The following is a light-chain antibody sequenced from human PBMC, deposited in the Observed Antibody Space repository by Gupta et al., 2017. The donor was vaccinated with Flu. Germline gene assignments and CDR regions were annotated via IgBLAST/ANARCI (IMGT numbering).Light chain of an antibody. V-gene: IGLV2-8*01. CDR1: SSDVGGYNY. J-gene: IGLJ2*01. Sequence: QSALTQPPSASGSPGQSVAISCTGTSSDVGGYNYVSWYQQHPGKPPKLMIYEVTKRPSGVPDRFSGSKSGTTASLTVSGLQAEDEADYYCISYAGSNNLLFGGGTKLTVL. CDR3: ISYAGSNNLL. CDR2: EVT.